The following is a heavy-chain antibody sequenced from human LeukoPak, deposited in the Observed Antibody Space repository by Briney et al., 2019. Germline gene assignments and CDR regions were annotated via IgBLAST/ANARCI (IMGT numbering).Heavy chain of an antibody. Sequence: GGSLRLSCAASGFTFSSYGMHWARQAPGKGLEWVAVISYDGSNKYYADSVKGRFTISRDNSKNTLYLQMNSLRAEDTAVYYCAKDRSGLGSYWGQGTLVTVSS. CDR3: AKDRSGLGSY. D-gene: IGHD3-10*01. J-gene: IGHJ4*02. CDR1: GFTFSSYG. V-gene: IGHV3-30*18. CDR2: ISYDGSNK.